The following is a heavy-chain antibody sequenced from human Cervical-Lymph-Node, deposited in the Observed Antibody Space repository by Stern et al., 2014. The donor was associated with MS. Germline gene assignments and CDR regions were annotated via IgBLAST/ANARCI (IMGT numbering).Heavy chain of an antibody. CDR1: GYTFTNYP. CDR2: INTGNAST. D-gene: IGHD2-8*01. V-gene: IGHV1-3*04. Sequence: QVQLVQSGAEVKKPGASVKVSCKTSGYTFTNYPIHWVRQAPGQGLEWVGWINTGNASTRYSPKLQGRIAITRDTAASTAYMDLTSLKSEDTAVYYCATNAFDYWGQGTLVTVPP. CDR3: ATNAFDY. J-gene: IGHJ4*02.